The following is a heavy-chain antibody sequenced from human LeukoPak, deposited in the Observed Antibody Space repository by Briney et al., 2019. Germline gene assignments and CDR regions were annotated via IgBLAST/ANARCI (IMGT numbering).Heavy chain of an antibody. V-gene: IGHV4-59*01. CDR1: GGSISSYY. Sequence: SETLSLTCTVSGGSISSYYWSWIRQPPGKGLKWIGYIYYSGSTNYNPSLKSRVAISVDTSKNQFSLKLSSVTAADTAVYYCARDSRYSFDYWGQGTLVTVSS. CDR3: ARDSRYSFDY. J-gene: IGHJ4*02. D-gene: IGHD5-18*01. CDR2: IYYSGST.